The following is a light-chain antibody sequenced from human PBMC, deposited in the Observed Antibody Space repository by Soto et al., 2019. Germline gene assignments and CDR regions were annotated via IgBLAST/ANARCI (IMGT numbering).Light chain of an antibody. V-gene: IGKV1-39*01. CDR3: QQTYSTLWA. J-gene: IGKJ1*01. Sequence: DIQMTQSPSSLSASVGDRVTITCRASQSIGSYLNWYQQETGKAPKLLIYAASTLQSGVPSRFSGSGSGTDFTLTISSLQREDFATYYCQQTYSTLWAFGQGTKVE. CDR2: AAS. CDR1: QSIGSY.